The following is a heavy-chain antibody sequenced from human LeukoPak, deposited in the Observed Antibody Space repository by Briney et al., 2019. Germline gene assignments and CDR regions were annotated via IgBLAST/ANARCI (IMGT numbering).Heavy chain of an antibody. D-gene: IGHD5-18*01. CDR1: GFTFSSYS. CDR3: ARDLQLWLRIGDYYYYGMDV. Sequence: PGGSLRLSCAASGFTFSSYSMNWVRQAPGKGLEWVSSISSSSSYIYYADSVKGRFTISRDNAKNSLYLQMNSLRAEDTAVYYCARDLQLWLRIGDYYYYGMDVWGQGTTVTVSS. CDR2: ISSSSSYI. J-gene: IGHJ6*02. V-gene: IGHV3-21*01.